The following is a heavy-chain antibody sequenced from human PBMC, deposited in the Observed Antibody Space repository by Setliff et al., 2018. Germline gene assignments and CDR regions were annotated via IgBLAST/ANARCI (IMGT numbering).Heavy chain of an antibody. CDR2: IKEDGSEE. V-gene: IGHV3-7*03. CDR3: ARHRRDSSGNYFVGLYYFDY. D-gene: IGHD3-22*01. Sequence: GGSLRLSCSASGFIFNNFWMSWVRQAPGKGLEWVANIKEDGSEEYYVDSVRGRFSISRDNAKDSVFLEMNSLRADDTAVYYCARHRRDSSGNYFVGLYYFDYWGQGTPVTAPQ. CDR1: GFIFNNFW. J-gene: IGHJ4*02.